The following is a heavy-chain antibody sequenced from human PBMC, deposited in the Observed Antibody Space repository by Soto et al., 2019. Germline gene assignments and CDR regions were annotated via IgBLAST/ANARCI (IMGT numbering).Heavy chain of an antibody. CDR1: GYTFTNYY. D-gene: IGHD1-1*01. Sequence: VASVKVSCKASGYTFTNYYLHWVRQAPGQGLEWVGMINPSARSASYAQKLRGRLTMDRDTSTTTVYMELSRLTSEDTAVYFCARDNSAANGVLDHWGQGTLVTVSS. J-gene: IGHJ4*02. CDR3: ARDNSAANGVLDH. CDR2: INPSARSA. V-gene: IGHV1-46*04.